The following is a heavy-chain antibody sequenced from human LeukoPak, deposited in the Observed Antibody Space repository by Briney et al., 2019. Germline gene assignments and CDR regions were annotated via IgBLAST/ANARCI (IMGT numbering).Heavy chain of an antibody. D-gene: IGHD6-25*01. CDR3: ARDSPRIAAAGAY. CDR2: MNTNSGNT. J-gene: IGHJ4*02. Sequence: GASVKVSCKASEYTFTSYDINRVREATGHGLEWMGWMNTNSGNTGYAQKFQGRVTMTSNTSISTAYMEPSSLRSEDTAVYYCARDSPRIAAAGAYWGQGTLVTVSS. CDR1: EYTFTSYD. V-gene: IGHV1-8*01.